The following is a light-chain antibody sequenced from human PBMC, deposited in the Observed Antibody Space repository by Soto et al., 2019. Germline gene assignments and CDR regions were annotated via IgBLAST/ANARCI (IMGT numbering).Light chain of an antibody. V-gene: IGLV1-51*01. Sequence: QSVLTQPPSVSAAAGQKVTISCSGSSSNIGNNYVSWYQQVPGTAPKLLIYDNNKRPSGNPDRFSGSKSGTSATLGISGLQTGDEADYYCGTWDSSLSVHVFGTGTKVTVL. CDR1: SSNIGNNY. CDR3: GTWDSSLSVHV. CDR2: DNN. J-gene: IGLJ1*01.